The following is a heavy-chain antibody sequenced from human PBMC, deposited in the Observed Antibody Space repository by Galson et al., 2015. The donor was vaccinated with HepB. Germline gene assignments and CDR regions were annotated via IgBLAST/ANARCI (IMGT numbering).Heavy chain of an antibody. J-gene: IGHJ6*03. V-gene: IGHV1-69*10. D-gene: IGHD5-18*01. CDR2: IIPILGIA. CDR3: ARVVDTVYYYYYYMDV. CDR1: GGTFSSYA. Sequence: SVKVSCKASGGTFSSYAISWVRQAPGQGLEWMGGIIPILGIANYAQKFQGRVTITADKSTSTAYMELSSLRSEDTAVYYCARVVDTVYYYYYYMDVWGKGTTVTVSS.